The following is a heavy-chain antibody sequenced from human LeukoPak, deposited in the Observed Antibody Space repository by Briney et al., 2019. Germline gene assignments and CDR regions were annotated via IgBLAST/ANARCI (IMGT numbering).Heavy chain of an antibody. CDR2: ISGSGGST. CDR1: GFTFSSYA. Sequence: GGSLGLSCAASGFTFSSYAMSWVRQAPGKGLEWVSAISGSGGSTYYADSVKGRFTISRDNSKNTLYLQMNSLRAEDTAVYYCAKDPILTTVTTFYYYGMDVWGQGTTVTVSS. J-gene: IGHJ6*02. D-gene: IGHD4-17*01. CDR3: AKDPILTTVTTFYYYGMDV. V-gene: IGHV3-23*01.